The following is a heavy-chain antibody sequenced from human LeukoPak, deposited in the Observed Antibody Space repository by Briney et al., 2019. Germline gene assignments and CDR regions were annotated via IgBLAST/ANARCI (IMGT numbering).Heavy chain of an antibody. V-gene: IGHV1-69*13. Sequence: ASVKVSCKASGGTFSSYAISWVRQAPGQGLEWMGGIIPIFGTASYAQKFQGRVTITADESTSTAYMELSSLRSEDTAVYYCARDQDTAMYYYYYGMDVWGQGTTVTVSS. J-gene: IGHJ6*02. CDR1: GGTFSSYA. CDR3: ARDQDTAMYYYYYGMDV. CDR2: IIPIFGTA. D-gene: IGHD5-18*01.